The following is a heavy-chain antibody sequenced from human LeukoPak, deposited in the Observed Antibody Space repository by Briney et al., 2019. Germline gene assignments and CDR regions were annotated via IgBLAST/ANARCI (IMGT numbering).Heavy chain of an antibody. J-gene: IGHJ1*01. Sequence: GASVKVSCKASGYTFTGYYMHWVRQAPGQGLEWRGWINPNSGGTNYAQKFQGRVTMTRDTSISTAYMELSRLRSDDTAVYYCARDRYYDSSGYRKFQHWGQGTLVTVSS. V-gene: IGHV1-2*02. CDR1: GYTFTGYY. D-gene: IGHD3-22*01. CDR3: ARDRYYDSSGYRKFQH. CDR2: INPNSGGT.